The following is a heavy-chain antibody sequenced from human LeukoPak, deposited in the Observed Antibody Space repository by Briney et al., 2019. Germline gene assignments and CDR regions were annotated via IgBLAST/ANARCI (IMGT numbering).Heavy chain of an antibody. V-gene: IGHV5-51*03. D-gene: IGHD3-22*01. CDR2: IYHGDCAN. Sequence: PGESLKLSCTGSGYSFTSYWIGWVRQMPGKGLEWMGIIYHGDCANRYSPSFKGHVTISADKSISTAYLQWSSLKASDTAMYYCARLFTNYDSSGYYLDYWGQGTLVTVSS. J-gene: IGHJ4*02. CDR1: GYSFTSYW. CDR3: ARLFTNYDSSGYYLDY.